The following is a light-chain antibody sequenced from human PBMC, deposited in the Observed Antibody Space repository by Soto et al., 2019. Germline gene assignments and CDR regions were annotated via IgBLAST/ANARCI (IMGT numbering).Light chain of an antibody. Sequence: ENVLTQSPGTLSLSPGERATLSCRASQSVSSSYLAWYQQKPGQAHRLLIYGASSRATGIQDRFSGSGSGTDFTLTIRRLEPEDFAVYYCKQYGSSPVTFGQGTKVDIK. CDR1: QSVSSSY. V-gene: IGKV3-20*01. CDR2: GAS. CDR3: KQYGSSPVT. J-gene: IGKJ1*01.